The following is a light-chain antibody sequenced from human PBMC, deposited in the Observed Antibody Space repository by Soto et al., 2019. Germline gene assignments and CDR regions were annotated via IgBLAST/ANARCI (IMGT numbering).Light chain of an antibody. V-gene: IGKV1-27*01. Sequence: DIQMTQSPSSLTASIGDRVTISCRASQGFSNSLAWYQQKPGKVPTLLIYGASTLQSGVPSRFSGSGSGTEFTLTISCLQPEDVATYFCQKYDSAPLTFGGGTKVEIK. CDR2: GAS. CDR3: QKYDSAPLT. CDR1: QGFSNS. J-gene: IGKJ4*01.